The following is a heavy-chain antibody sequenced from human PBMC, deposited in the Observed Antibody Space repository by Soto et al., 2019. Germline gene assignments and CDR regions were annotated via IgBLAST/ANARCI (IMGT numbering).Heavy chain of an antibody. CDR1: GFTFSSYA. CDR3: AKDDRGDWAAAVSNAFDI. CDR2: ISGSGGST. D-gene: IGHD6-13*01. J-gene: IGHJ3*02. Sequence: GGSLRLSCAASGFTFSSYAMSWVRQAPGKGLEWVSAISGSGGSTYYADSVKGRFTISRDNSKNTLYLQMNSLRAEDTAVYYCAKDDRGDWAAAVSNAFDIWGQGTMVTVSS. V-gene: IGHV3-23*01.